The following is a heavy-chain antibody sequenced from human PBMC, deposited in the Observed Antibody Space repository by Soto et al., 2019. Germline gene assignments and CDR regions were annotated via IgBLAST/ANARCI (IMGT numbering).Heavy chain of an antibody. J-gene: IGHJ4*02. Sequence: QVQLVESGGGVVQPGTSLRLSCTASGFNLVNYAMHWVRQAPGKGLEWVAVISYDGDNKYYADSVKGRFTVSRDNSKNTLYLQLNSLRVEETARYYCARVPDKSGSKEGEFDYWGQGTLVAVSS. CDR2: ISYDGDNK. CDR3: ARVPDKSGSKEGEFDY. V-gene: IGHV3-30-3*01. D-gene: IGHD3-10*01. CDR1: GFNLVNYA.